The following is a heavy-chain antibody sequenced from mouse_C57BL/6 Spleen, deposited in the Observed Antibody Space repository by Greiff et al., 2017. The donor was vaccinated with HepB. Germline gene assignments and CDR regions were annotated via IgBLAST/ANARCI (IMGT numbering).Heavy chain of an antibody. CDR2: FYPGSGSI. J-gene: IGHJ1*03. Sequence: QVQLQQSGAELVKPGASVKLSCKASGYTFTEYTIHWVKQRSGQGLEWIGWFYPGSGSIKYNEKFKDKATLTADKSSSTVYMELSRLTSEDSAVYFCARLLYYGNSRYGYFDVWGTGTTVTVSS. D-gene: IGHD2-1*01. V-gene: IGHV1-62-2*01. CDR1: GYTFTEYT. CDR3: ARLLYYGNSRYGYFDV.